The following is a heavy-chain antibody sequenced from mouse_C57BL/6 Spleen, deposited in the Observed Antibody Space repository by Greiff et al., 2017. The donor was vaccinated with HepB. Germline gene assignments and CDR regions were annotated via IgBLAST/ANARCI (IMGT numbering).Heavy chain of an antibody. Sequence: EVMLVESGGGLVKPGGSLKLSCAASGFTFSSYAMSWVRQTPEKRLEWVATISDGGSYTYYPDNVKGRFTISRDNAKNNLYLQMSHLKSEDTAMYYCARPYSSGYSYFDYRGQGTTLTVSS. J-gene: IGHJ2*01. CDR1: GFTFSSYA. CDR2: ISDGGSYT. CDR3: ARPYSSGYSYFDY. D-gene: IGHD3-2*02. V-gene: IGHV5-4*03.